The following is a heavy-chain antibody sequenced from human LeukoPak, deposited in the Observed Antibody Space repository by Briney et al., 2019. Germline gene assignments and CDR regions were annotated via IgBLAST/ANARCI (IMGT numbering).Heavy chain of an antibody. V-gene: IGHV3-21*01. CDR1: GFTFSSYS. Sequence: GGSLRLSCAASGFTFSSYSMNWVRKAPGKGLEWVSSISSSSSYIYYADSVKGRFTISRDNAKDSLYLQMNSLRAEDTAVYYCARYYYDSSGAWFDPWGQGTLVTVSS. CDR2: ISSSSSYI. CDR3: ARYYYDSSGAWFDP. J-gene: IGHJ5*02. D-gene: IGHD3-22*01.